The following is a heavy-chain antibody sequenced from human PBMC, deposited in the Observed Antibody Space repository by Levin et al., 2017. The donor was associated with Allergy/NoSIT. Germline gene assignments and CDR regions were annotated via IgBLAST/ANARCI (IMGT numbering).Heavy chain of an antibody. D-gene: IGHD1-14*01. V-gene: IGHV3-15*01. J-gene: IGHJ4*02. CDR2: VKSETEGWAT. CDR1: GFSFSNAW. Sequence: PGGSLRLSCAASGFSFSNAWMTWVRQGPGKGLEWVGRVKSETEGWATDYGAPGKGRFIVSRDDSKNTGFLQMNSLTSEDTAVYYCTTCGPYRAPGPYFFDFWGQGTLVPVSS. CDR3: TTCGPYRAPGPYFFDF.